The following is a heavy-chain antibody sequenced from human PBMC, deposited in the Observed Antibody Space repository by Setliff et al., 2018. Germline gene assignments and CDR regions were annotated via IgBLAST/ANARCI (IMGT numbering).Heavy chain of an antibody. J-gene: IGHJ6*03. V-gene: IGHV4-4*02. CDR1: GGSISSSNW. D-gene: IGHD3-16*01. Sequence: KPSETLSLTCAVSGGSISSSNWWSWVRQPPGKGLEWIGEIYHSGSTNYNPSLKSRVTISVDTSRNQFSLKLSAGTAADTAVYYCARLGGSSGSGGFYYYYYYMDVWGKGTTVTVS. CDR2: IYHSGST. CDR3: ARLGGSSGSGGFYYYYYYMDV.